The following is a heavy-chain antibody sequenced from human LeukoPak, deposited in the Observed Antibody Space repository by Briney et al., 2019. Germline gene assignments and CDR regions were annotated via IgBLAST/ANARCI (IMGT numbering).Heavy chain of an antibody. CDR1: GGSISSGSYY. D-gene: IGHD2-2*01. CDR3: ARGKEGIVVVPAPGSYYYMDV. Sequence: PSETLSLTCTVSGGSISSGSYYWSWIRQPAGKGLEWIGRIYTSGSTNYNPSLKSRVTISVDTSKNQFSLKLSSVTAADTAVYYCARGKEGIVVVPAPGSYYYMDVWGKGTTVTISS. CDR2: IYTSGST. J-gene: IGHJ6*03. V-gene: IGHV4-61*02.